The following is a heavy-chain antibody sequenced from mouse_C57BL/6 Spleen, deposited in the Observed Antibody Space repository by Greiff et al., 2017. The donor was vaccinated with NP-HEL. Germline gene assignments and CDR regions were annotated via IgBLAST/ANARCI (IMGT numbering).Heavy chain of an antibody. Sequence: VQLKESGPELVKPGDSVKISCKASGYSFTGYFMNWVMQSHGKSLEWIGRINPYNGDTFYNQKFKGKATLTVDKSSSTAHMELRSLTSEDSAVYYCARNDGYYVGAMDYWGQGTSVTVSS. CDR1: GYSFTGYF. CDR3: ARNDGYYVGAMDY. J-gene: IGHJ4*01. D-gene: IGHD2-3*01. V-gene: IGHV1-20*01. CDR2: INPYNGDT.